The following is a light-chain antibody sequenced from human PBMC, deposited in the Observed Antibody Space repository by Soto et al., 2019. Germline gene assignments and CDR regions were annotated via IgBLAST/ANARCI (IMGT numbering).Light chain of an antibody. CDR2: GAS. V-gene: IGKV3-15*01. CDR3: QQYNNWPPYT. J-gene: IGKJ2*01. CDR1: QSVSNN. Sequence: EVVMTQSPATLSVSPGDRATLSCRASQSVSNNLAWYQQKPGQAPRLLIYGASTGATGLPARFSASGSGTEFTLTISSLQSEDFAVYYWQQYNNWPPYTFGQGTKLEIK.